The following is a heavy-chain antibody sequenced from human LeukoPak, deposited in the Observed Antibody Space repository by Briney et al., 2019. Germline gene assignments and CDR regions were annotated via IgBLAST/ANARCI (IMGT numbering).Heavy chain of an antibody. D-gene: IGHD3-22*01. CDR2: IYYSGST. CDR3: ARGSNYYDSSGYYIPDFDY. J-gene: IGHJ4*02. V-gene: IGHV4-59*08. Sequence: SETLSLTCTVSGGSISSYYWNWIRQPPGKGLEWIGYIYYSGSTYYNPSLKSRVTISVDTSKNQFSLKLSSVTAADTAVYYCARGSNYYDSSGYYIPDFDYWGQGTLVTVSS. CDR1: GGSISSYY.